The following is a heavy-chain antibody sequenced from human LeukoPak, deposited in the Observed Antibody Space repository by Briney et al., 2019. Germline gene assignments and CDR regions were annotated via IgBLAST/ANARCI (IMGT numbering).Heavy chain of an antibody. CDR1: GFTFSSYW. D-gene: IGHD2-2*02. Sequence: GGSLRLSCAASGFTFSSYWMSGVRQAPGKGVEWVAVVCCDGSNKYYADYQNGRLTISRDNSKNTLYLQMNSLRVEDTDVYYCAREVTECSSTSCYSAFDIWGQGTMVTVSS. V-gene: IGHV3-33*08. J-gene: IGHJ3*02. CDR3: AREVTECSSTSCYSAFDI. CDR2: VCCDGSNK.